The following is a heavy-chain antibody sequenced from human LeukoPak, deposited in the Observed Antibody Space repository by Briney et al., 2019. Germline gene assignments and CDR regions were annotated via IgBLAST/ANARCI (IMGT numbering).Heavy chain of an antibody. CDR1: GFTFSSYW. CDR2: IKQDGSEK. CDR3: ASGRGVTDY. Sequence: GGSLRLSCPASGFTFSSYWMSWVRQAPGKGLEWVANIKQDGSEKYYVDSVKGRFTISRDNAKNSLYLQMNSLRAEDTAVYYCASGRGVTDYWGQGTLVTVSS. J-gene: IGHJ4*02. V-gene: IGHV3-7*01. D-gene: IGHD4-11*01.